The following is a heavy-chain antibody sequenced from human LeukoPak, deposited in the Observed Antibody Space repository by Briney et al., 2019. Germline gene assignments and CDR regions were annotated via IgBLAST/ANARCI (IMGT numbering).Heavy chain of an antibody. CDR3: AKRGYSYDFDY. D-gene: IGHD5-18*01. CDR2: IWYDGSNK. CDR1: GFTFSSYG. V-gene: IGHV3-33*06. Sequence: PGRSLRLSCAASGFTFSSYGMHWVRQAPGKGLQWVAVIWYDGSNKDYADSVKGRFTISRDNSKDTLYLQMNSLRAEDTAVYYCAKRGYSYDFDYWGQGTLVTVSS. J-gene: IGHJ4*02.